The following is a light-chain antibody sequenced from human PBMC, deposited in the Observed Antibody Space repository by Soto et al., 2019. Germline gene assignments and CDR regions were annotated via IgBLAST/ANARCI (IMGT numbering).Light chain of an antibody. Sequence: DIHMTQSPSTLSASVGDRVTITCRASQTIHSFLAWYQQKPGRAPKLLIYDASNLEAGVPSRFRGSGSGTDFTFTISRLQPEDIATYYCQQYENLPTFGQGTRLEI. CDR2: DAS. J-gene: IGKJ5*01. CDR3: QQYENLPT. CDR1: QTIHSF. V-gene: IGKV1-33*01.